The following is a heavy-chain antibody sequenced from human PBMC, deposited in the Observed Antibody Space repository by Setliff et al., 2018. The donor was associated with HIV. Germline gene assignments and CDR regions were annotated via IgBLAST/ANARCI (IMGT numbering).Heavy chain of an antibody. J-gene: IGHJ4*02. V-gene: IGHV4-61*09. CDR3: ARGSGTFYDVLTFGP. CDR1: GGSITNGGCY. CDR2: IYTSGST. Sequence: SETLSLTCTVSGGSITNGGCYWSWIRQPAGKGLEWIGHIYTSGSTNFNPSLKSRVTISMDMSKNQFSLKLTSLTAADTAVYYCARGSGTFYDVLTFGPWGQGTLVTVS. D-gene: IGHD3-9*01.